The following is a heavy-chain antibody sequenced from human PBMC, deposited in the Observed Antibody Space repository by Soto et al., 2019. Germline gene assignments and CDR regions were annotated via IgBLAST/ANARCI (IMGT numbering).Heavy chain of an antibody. V-gene: IGHV4-39*01. CDR2: IYYSGIT. J-gene: IGHJ4*02. Sequence: PSETLSLTCTFSCVSIINSSYYWGWIRRPPGKGLEWIGTIYYSGITYYNPSLKSRVTISVDTSKNQFSLKLTSVTAADTAVHYCAGHGSNWGQGTLVTVSS. CDR3: AGHGSN. CDR1: CVSIINSSYY.